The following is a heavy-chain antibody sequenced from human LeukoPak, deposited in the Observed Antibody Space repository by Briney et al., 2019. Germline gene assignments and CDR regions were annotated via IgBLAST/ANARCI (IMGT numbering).Heavy chain of an antibody. CDR2: ISGSGGST. Sequence: GGSLRLSCAASGFTFSSYAMSWVRQAPGKGLEWVSAISGSGGSTYYADSVKGRFTISRDNSKNTLYPQMNSLRAEDTAVYYCAKDMDYDSSRYYYEGFHDAFDIWGQGTMVTVSS. V-gene: IGHV3-23*01. D-gene: IGHD3-22*01. CDR1: GFTFSSYA. J-gene: IGHJ3*02. CDR3: AKDMDYDSSRYYYEGFHDAFDI.